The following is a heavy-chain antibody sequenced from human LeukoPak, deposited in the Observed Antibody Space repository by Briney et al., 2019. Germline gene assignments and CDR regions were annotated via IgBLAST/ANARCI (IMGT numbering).Heavy chain of an antibody. CDR2: ISNSGGYT. J-gene: IGHJ2*01. Sequence: GGSLRLSCAASGFTFSSYAMSWVRQAPGKGLEWVSAISNSGGYTYYADSVRGRFTISRDNSKNTMDLQMNSLRAEDTAIYYCARDANDVLTAYVDWYLDLWGLGTQVTVSS. CDR3: ARDANDVLTAYVDWYLDL. V-gene: IGHV3-23*01. D-gene: IGHD3-9*01. CDR1: GFTFSSYA.